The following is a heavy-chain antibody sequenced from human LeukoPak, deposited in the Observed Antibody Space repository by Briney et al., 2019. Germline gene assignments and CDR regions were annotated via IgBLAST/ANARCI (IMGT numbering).Heavy chain of an antibody. CDR1: GGTFSSYA. CDR2: IIPIFGTA. J-gene: IGHJ4*02. D-gene: IGHD2-15*01. Sequence: SVKVSCKASGGTFSSYAISWVRQAPGQGLEWMGGIIPIFGTANYAQKFQGRVTITADESTSTAYMELSSLRSEDTAVYYCASEPLGYCSGGSCFDDYWGQGTLVTVSS. CDR3: ASEPLGYCSGGSCFDDY. V-gene: IGHV1-69*13.